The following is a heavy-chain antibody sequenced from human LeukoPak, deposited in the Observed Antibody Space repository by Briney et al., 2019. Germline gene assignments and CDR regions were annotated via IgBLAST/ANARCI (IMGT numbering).Heavy chain of an antibody. D-gene: IGHD2-2*02. CDR1: GYTLTELS. Sequence: GASVKVSCKVSGYTLTELSMRWVRQAPGKGLEWMGGFDPEDGETIYAQKFQGRVTMTEDTSTDTAYMELSSLRSEDTAVYYCATDRVTCSSTSCYTGYYYGMDVWGQGTTVTVSS. CDR3: ATDRVTCSSTSCYTGYYYGMDV. CDR2: FDPEDGET. J-gene: IGHJ6*02. V-gene: IGHV1-24*01.